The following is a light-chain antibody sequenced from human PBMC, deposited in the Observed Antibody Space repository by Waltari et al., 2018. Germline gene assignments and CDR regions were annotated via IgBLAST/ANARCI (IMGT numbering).Light chain of an antibody. V-gene: IGLV3-19*01. J-gene: IGLJ2*01. Sequence: SSELTQDPAVSVALGQTVTITCQGDRVRNYFASWYQQQPGQAPILVMYARDNRPAEIPDRFSGSTSGDTSSLTITGAQAEDEADYYCDSRDTSGDPVVFGGGTKLTVL. CDR1: RVRNYF. CDR2: ARD. CDR3: DSRDTSGDPVV.